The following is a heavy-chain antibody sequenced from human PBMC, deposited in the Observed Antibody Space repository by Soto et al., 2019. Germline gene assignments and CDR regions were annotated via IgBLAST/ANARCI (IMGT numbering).Heavy chain of an antibody. CDR1: GLTFSNAW. Sequence: RGSLRLSCAASGLTFSNAWMNWVRQAPGKGLEWVGRIKSKTDGGTTDYAASVKGRFTISIDDSKNTVYLQMNSLKTEDTAVYYCTSSSSGYRRIDYWGQGTLVTVSS. V-gene: IGHV3-15*07. D-gene: IGHD3-22*01. CDR3: TSSSSGYRRIDY. CDR2: IKSKTDGGTT. J-gene: IGHJ4*02.